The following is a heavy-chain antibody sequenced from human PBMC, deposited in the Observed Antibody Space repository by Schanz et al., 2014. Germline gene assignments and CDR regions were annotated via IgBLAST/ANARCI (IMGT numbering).Heavy chain of an antibody. CDR2: SDPQDGET. V-gene: IGHV1-24*01. Sequence: QVQLIQSGAEVKKPGASLKVFCKVSGKTLPELSLQWVRQAPGRGLEWMGGSDPQDGETVYAQSFQGRVTLTGDTSISTAFMELSGLTSDDTATYYCARAPDTDHDGNEYWGQGTLLTVSS. D-gene: IGHD3-3*01. CDR3: ARAPDTDHDGNEY. CDR1: GKTLPELS. J-gene: IGHJ4*02.